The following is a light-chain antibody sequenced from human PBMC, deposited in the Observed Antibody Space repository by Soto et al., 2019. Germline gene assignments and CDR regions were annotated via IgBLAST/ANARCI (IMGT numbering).Light chain of an antibody. CDR2: DAS. Sequence: IQVTQSPSSLSASIGDTVTISCRASQGIATGLAWYQQKQGAPPRLLIYDASTLERGIPSRFSGRGSGTHFILTINNLQPEDFATYYCQQFNSLFGQGTRLEIK. J-gene: IGKJ5*01. V-gene: IGKV1-13*02. CDR1: QGIATG. CDR3: QQFNSL.